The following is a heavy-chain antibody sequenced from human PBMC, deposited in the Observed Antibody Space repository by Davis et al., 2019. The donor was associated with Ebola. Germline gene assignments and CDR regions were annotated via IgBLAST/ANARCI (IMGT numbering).Heavy chain of an antibody. Sequence: GGSLRLSCAASGFTFSSYAMSWVRQAPGKGLEWVSAISGSGGSTYYADSVKGRFTISRDNSKNTLYLQMNSLRAEDTAVYYCARESYDSNYDPLYYYYGMDVWGQGTTVTVSS. CDR1: GFTFSSYA. CDR3: ARESYDSNYDPLYYYYGMDV. V-gene: IGHV3-23*01. CDR2: ISGSGGST. D-gene: IGHD4-11*01. J-gene: IGHJ6*02.